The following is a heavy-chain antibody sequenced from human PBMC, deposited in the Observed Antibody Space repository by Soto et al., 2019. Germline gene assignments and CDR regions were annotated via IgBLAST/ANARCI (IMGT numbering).Heavy chain of an antibody. CDR2: ISSSGNYA. Sequence: QVHLVESGGGLVKPAGSLRLSCAASGFTFSDYYMSWIRQAPGKGREWISYISSSGNYADYADSMKGRFSISRDNAKNSLYLQVHSLRAEDTAVYYCARSSGSYWWEFDYWGQGTLVTVSS. V-gene: IGHV3-11*06. CDR1: GFTFSDYY. J-gene: IGHJ4*02. D-gene: IGHD3-10*01. CDR3: ARSSGSYWWEFDY.